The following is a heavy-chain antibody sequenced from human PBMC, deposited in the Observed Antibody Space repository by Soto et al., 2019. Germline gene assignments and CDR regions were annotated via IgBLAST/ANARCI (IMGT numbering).Heavy chain of an antibody. Sequence: GGSLRLSCAASGFTFSSYGMHWVRQAPGKGLEWEAVIWYDGSNKYYADSVKGRFTISRDNSKNTLYLQMNSLRAEDTAVYYCARDNHDILTGYYYYYGLDVWGQGTTVTVSS. J-gene: IGHJ6*02. D-gene: IGHD3-9*01. CDR3: ARDNHDILTGYYYYYGLDV. CDR1: GFTFSSYG. CDR2: IWYDGSNK. V-gene: IGHV3-33*01.